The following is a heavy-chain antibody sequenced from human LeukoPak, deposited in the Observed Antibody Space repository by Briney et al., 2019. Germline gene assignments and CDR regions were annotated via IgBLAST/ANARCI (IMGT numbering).Heavy chain of an antibody. CDR2: ISGSGTST. CDR1: GFTFSSYG. J-gene: IGHJ6*02. D-gene: IGHD2-2*01. V-gene: IGHV3-23*01. CDR3: AKRYCTSTSCNSYYYYHMDV. Sequence: GGSLRLSCAASGFTFSSYGMSWVRQAPGKGLEWVSGISGSGTSTYYADSVKGRFTISRDNSKNTLYLQINSLRVEDTAVYYCAKRYCTSTSCNSYYYYHMDVWGQGTTVTASS.